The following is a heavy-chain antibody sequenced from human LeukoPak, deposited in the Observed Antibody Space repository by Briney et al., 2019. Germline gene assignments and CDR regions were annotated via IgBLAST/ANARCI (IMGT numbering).Heavy chain of an antibody. V-gene: IGHV4-34*01. CDR1: GGSFSGYY. J-gene: IGHJ6*03. CDR3: ARGRPRIAARPNCYMDV. D-gene: IGHD6-6*01. Sequence: PSETLSLTCAVYGGSFSGYYWSWIRQPPGKGLEWIGEINHSGSTNYNPSLKSRVTISVDTSKNQFSLKLSSVTAADTAVYYCARGRPRIAARPNCYMDVWGKGTTVTVSS. CDR2: INHSGST.